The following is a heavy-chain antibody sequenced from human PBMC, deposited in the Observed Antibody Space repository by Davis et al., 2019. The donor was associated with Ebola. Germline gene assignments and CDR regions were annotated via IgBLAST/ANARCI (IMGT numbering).Heavy chain of an antibody. V-gene: IGHV1-69*06. Sequence: PSVKVSCKASGGTFNSYTVSWVRQAPGQGLEWMGGIIYIFGAPNYAQKFQGRVTITADKSTSTVYMELSSLRSEDTAVYYCARGWRVVVPAAMGGYNWFDPWGQGTLVTVSS. CDR3: ARGWRVVVPAAMGGYNWFDP. CDR2: IIYIFGAP. D-gene: IGHD2-2*01. J-gene: IGHJ5*02. CDR1: GGTFNSYT.